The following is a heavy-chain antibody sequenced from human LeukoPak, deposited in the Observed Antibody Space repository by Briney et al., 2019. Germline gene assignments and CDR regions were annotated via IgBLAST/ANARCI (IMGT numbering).Heavy chain of an antibody. CDR3: AKGGYGAETSFKLEALDI. J-gene: IGHJ3*02. D-gene: IGHD4/OR15-4a*01. CDR2: LTGSSNDT. V-gene: IGHV3-11*06. CDR1: GFMFSDYY. Sequence: PGGSLRLSCAASGFMFSDYYMNWIRQAPGKGLEWISHLTGSSNDTKYADSVKGRFTISRDNAKNSLFLQMNSLRGEDTALYYCAKGGYGAETSFKLEALDIWGQGTMVTVSS.